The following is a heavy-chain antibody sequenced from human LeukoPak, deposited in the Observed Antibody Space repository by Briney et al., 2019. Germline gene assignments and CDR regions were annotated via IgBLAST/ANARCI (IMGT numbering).Heavy chain of an antibody. CDR2: ISANNGNT. CDR1: VYTFTGYG. D-gene: IGHD1-26*01. J-gene: IGHJ4*02. V-gene: IGHV1-18*01. Sequence: ASLRVSSKPSVYTFTGYGTNWVRQAPGQGLEWMGWISANNGNTNYAQNLQGRVTMTTDTSTNTAYMELRSLRSGDTAVYYCASGSSGSYYTVYFDYWGQGTQVTVSS. CDR3: ASGSSGSYYTVYFDY.